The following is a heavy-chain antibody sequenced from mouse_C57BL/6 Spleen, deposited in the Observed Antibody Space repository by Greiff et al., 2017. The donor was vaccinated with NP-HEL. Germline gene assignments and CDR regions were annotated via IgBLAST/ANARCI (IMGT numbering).Heavy chain of an antibody. Sequence: QVQLKESGAELVKPGASVKISCKASGYAFSSYWMNWVKQRPGKGLEWIGQIYPGDGDTNYNGKFKGKATLTADKSSSTAYMQLSSLTSEDSAVYFCARGGNYGAWFAYWGQGTLVTVSA. CDR2: IYPGDGDT. CDR3: ARGGNYGAWFAY. V-gene: IGHV1-80*01. CDR1: GYAFSSYW. D-gene: IGHD2-1*01. J-gene: IGHJ3*01.